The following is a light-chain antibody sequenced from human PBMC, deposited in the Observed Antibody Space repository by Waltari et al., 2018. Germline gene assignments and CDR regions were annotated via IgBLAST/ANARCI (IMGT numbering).Light chain of an antibody. CDR2: DAS. CDR3: QQRSNWPPIT. V-gene: IGKV3-11*01. J-gene: IGKJ5*01. Sequence: EIVLTQSPATLSLSPGERATLCCRASQSVSSYLAWYQQKPGQAPRLLIYDASNRATGIPARFSGSGSGTDFTLTISSLDPEDFAVYYCQQRSNWPPITFGQGTRLEIK. CDR1: QSVSSY.